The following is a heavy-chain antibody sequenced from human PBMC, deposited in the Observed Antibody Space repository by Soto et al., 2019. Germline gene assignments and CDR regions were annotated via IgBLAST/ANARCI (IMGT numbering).Heavy chain of an antibody. D-gene: IGHD1-1*01. Sequence: QVHLVQSGAEVKKPGASVKVSCKGSGYTFTSYGITWVRQAPGQGLEWMGWMSAHIGNTDYAQKLQGRVTVTRDTTTSTAYMELRSLRSDDTAVYYCARGRYGDYWGQGALVTVSS. CDR3: ARGRYGDY. V-gene: IGHV1-18*01. J-gene: IGHJ4*02. CDR2: MSAHIGNT. CDR1: GYTFTSYG.